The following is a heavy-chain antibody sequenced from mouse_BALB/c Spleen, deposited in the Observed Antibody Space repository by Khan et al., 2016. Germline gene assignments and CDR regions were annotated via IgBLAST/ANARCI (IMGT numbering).Heavy chain of an antibody. CDR2: IHPSDSES. V-gene: IGHV1-61*01. CDR3: TRSAYGNHTYYAMDY. J-gene: IGHJ4*01. D-gene: IGHD2-1*01. CDR1: GYSFTRYW. Sequence: QVQLKQSGTELVRPGASVKLSCKASGYSFTRYWMNWVKQRPGQGLEWIGMIHPSDSESRLNQKFKDKATLTVDNSSSIAYMQLSSPTSEDSAVYYWTRSAYGNHTYYAMDYWGQGTSVTVSS.